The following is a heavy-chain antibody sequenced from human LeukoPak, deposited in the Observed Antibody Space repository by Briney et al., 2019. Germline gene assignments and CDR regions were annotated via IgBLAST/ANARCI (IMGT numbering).Heavy chain of an antibody. V-gene: IGHV1-69*04. Sequence: GSSVKVSCKASGGTFSSYAISWVRQATGQGLEWMGRIIPILGIANYAQKFQGRVTITADKSTSTAYMELSSLRSEDTAVYYWARADYDILTGYSRGDWFDPWGQGTLVTVSS. D-gene: IGHD3-9*01. CDR2: IIPILGIA. J-gene: IGHJ5*02. CDR3: ARADYDILTGYSRGDWFDP. CDR1: GGTFSSYA.